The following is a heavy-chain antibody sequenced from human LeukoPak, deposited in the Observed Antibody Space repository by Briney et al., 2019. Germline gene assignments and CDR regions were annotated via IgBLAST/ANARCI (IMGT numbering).Heavy chain of an antibody. V-gene: IGHV3-48*01. J-gene: IGHJ4*02. Sequence: GGSLRLSCAASGFTFSSYSMNWVRQAPGKGLEWVSYISSSSSTIYYADSVKGRFTISRDNAKNSLYLQMNSLRAEDTAVYYCGRDLKGAGGGEAAGSIPLDYWGQGTLVTVSS. CDR1: GFTFSSYS. D-gene: IGHD6-13*01. CDR3: GRDLKGAGGGEAAGSIPLDY. CDR2: ISSSSSTI.